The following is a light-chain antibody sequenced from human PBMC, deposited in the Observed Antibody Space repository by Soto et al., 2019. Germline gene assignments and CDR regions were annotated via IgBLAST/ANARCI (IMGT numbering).Light chain of an antibody. Sequence: QSVLTQPPSASGTPGQRVTISCSGSSSNIGSNTVNWYQQLPGTAAKILIYSNNQRPSGVPARFSGSKSGTSASLAISWLQSEDEADYYCAAWDDSLNGVVFGGGTKLTVL. V-gene: IGLV1-44*01. CDR1: SSNIGSNT. J-gene: IGLJ2*01. CDR3: AAWDDSLNGVV. CDR2: SNN.